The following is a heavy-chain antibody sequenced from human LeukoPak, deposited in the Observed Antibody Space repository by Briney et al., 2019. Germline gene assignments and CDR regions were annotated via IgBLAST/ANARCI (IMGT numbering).Heavy chain of an antibody. CDR1: GGSISSSNW. V-gene: IGHV4-4*02. CDR3: ARAGSSAYLIDY. D-gene: IGHD3-22*01. CDR2: IYHSGST. J-gene: IGHJ4*02. Sequence: PSETLSLTCAVSGGSISSSNWWSWVRQPPGKGLEWIGEIYHSGSTNYNPSLKSRVTISVDTSKNQFSLKLTSVTAADTAVYYCARAGSSAYLIDYWGQGTLVTVSS.